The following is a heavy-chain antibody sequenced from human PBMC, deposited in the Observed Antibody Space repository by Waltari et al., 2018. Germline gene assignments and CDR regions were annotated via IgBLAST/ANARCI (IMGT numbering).Heavy chain of an antibody. V-gene: IGHV1-46*01. CDR1: GGTFSSYA. Sequence: QVQLVQSGAEVKKPGSSVKVSCKASGGTFSSYAISWVRQAPGQGLEWMGIINPSGGSTSYAQKFQGRVTMTRDTSTSTVYMELSSLRSEDTAVYYCARDRTAAGHDAFDIWGQGTMVTVSS. D-gene: IGHD6-13*01. CDR2: INPSGGST. J-gene: IGHJ3*02. CDR3: ARDRTAAGHDAFDI.